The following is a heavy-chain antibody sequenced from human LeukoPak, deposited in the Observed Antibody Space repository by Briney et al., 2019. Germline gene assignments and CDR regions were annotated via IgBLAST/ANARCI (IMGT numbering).Heavy chain of an antibody. D-gene: IGHD4/OR15-4a*01. CDR1: GGSISSGSYY. Sequence: PSETLSLTCTVSGGSISSGSYYWSWIRQPAGKGLEWIGRIYTSGSTNYNPSLKSRVTISVDTSKNQFSLKLSSVTAADTAVYYCARGAKYFRRAFDIWGQGTMVTVSS. CDR2: IYTSGST. CDR3: ARGAKYFRRAFDI. V-gene: IGHV4-61*02. J-gene: IGHJ3*02.